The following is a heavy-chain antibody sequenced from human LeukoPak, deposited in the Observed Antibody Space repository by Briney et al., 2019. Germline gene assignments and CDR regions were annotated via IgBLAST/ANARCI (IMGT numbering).Heavy chain of an antibody. CDR1: GVSISSSNSY. CDR3: ARDSSGSYYLYGWFDP. CDR2: IYYSGNT. Sequence: PSETLSLTCTVSGVSISSSNSYWGWIRQPPGKGLEWIGSIYYSGNTYYNASLKSQVSISIDTSKNQFSLKLSSVTAADTAVYYCARDSSGSYYLYGWFDPWGQGTLVTVSS. J-gene: IGHJ5*02. D-gene: IGHD3-10*01. V-gene: IGHV4-39*02.